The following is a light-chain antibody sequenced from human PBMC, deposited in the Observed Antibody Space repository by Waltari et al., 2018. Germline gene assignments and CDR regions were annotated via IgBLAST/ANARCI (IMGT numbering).Light chain of an antibody. CDR2: KAN. CDR1: SGSLSSTSP. CDR3: LLYMGSGIWV. J-gene: IGLJ3*02. V-gene: IGLV8-61*01. Sequence: QTVVPQEPSLSVSPGVTVTPTFAFSSGSLSSTSPASWSQQSPGQTPRTLVYKANIRSSGVPDRCSGSVLGNKAVLSITGAQAEDESTYYCLLYMGSGIWVFGGGTKLTVL.